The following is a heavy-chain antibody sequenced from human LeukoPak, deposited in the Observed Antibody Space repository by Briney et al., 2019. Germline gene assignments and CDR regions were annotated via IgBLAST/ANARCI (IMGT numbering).Heavy chain of an antibody. Sequence: SVKVSCKASGGTFSSYAISWVRQAPGQGLEWMGRIIPILGIANYAQKFQGRVTITADKSTSTAYLQWSSLKASDTAMYYCARPPTYYYDSSGYYYRDYWGQGTLVTVSS. CDR1: GGTFSSYA. V-gene: IGHV1-69*04. CDR2: IIPILGIA. D-gene: IGHD3-22*01. CDR3: ARPPTYYYDSSGYYYRDY. J-gene: IGHJ4*02.